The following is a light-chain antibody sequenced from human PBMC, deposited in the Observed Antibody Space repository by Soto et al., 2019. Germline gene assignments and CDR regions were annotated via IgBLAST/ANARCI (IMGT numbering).Light chain of an antibody. CDR3: AAWDDSLNGVL. CDR1: SSNIGSNT. CDR2: SNN. Sequence: QSVLTQPPSASGTPGQRVTISCSGSSSNIGSNTVSWYQQLPGTAPELLIYSNNRRPSGVPDRFSGSKSGTSASLAISGLQSEDEADYYCAAWDDSLNGVLFGGGTKLTVL. V-gene: IGLV1-44*01. J-gene: IGLJ2*01.